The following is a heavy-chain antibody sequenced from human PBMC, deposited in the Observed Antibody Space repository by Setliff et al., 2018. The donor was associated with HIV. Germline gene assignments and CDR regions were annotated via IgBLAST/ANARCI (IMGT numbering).Heavy chain of an antibody. CDR1: GFTFSSYS. CDR2: ISGDTRII. D-gene: IGHD1-20*01. Sequence: GSLRLSCAASGFTFSSYSMNWVRQAPGKGLEWVSYISGDTRIINYADSVKGRFTISRDNAKNSLFLEMTNLRAEDTAFYYCTKDKGGYNWNYFDYWGPGTQVTVSS. V-gene: IGHV3-48*04. CDR3: TKDKGGYNWNYFDY. J-gene: IGHJ4*02.